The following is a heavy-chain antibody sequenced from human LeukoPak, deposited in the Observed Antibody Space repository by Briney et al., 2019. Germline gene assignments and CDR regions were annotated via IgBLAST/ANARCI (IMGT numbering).Heavy chain of an antibody. CDR3: ASERGLYGTMVRGVKYAFDY. J-gene: IGHJ4*02. Sequence: GGSLRLSCAASGFTFSSYSMNWVCQAPGKGLEWVSYISSSSSTIYYADSVKGRFTISRDNAKNSLYLQMNSLRDEDTAVYYCASERGLYGTMVRGVKYAFDYWGQGTLVTVSS. V-gene: IGHV3-48*02. CDR2: ISSSSSTI. D-gene: IGHD3-10*01. CDR1: GFTFSSYS.